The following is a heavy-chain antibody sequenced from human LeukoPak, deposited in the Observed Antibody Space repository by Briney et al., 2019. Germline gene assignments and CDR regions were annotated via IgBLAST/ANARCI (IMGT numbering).Heavy chain of an antibody. CDR2: ISAYNGNT. J-gene: IGHJ4*02. CDR3: ARDSSGWQPFDY. CDR1: GYTFTGYY. Sequence: ASVKVSCKASGYTFTGYYMHWVRQAPGQGLEWMGWISAYNGNTNYAQKLQGRVTMTTDTSTSTAYMELRSLRSDDTAVYYCARDSSGWQPFDYWGQGTLVTVSS. D-gene: IGHD6-19*01. V-gene: IGHV1-18*04.